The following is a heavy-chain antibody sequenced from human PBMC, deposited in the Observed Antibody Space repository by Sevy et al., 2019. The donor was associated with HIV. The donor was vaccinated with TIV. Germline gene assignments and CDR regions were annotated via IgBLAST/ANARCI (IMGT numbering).Heavy chain of an antibody. V-gene: IGHV1-24*01. D-gene: IGHD3-22*01. CDR2: FDPEDGET. J-gene: IGHJ4*02. CDR1: GYTLTELS. CDR3: ATGGQGYYDSSGYFDY. Sequence: ASVKVSCKVSGYTLTELSMHWVRQAPGKGLEWMGGFDPEDGETIYAQKFQGRVTMTEDTSTDTAYMELSSLRSEDTAVYYCATGGQGYYDSSGYFDYWGQGTLVTVSS.